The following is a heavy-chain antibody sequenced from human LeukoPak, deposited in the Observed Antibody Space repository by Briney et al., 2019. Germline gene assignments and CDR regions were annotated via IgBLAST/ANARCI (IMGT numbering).Heavy chain of an antibody. V-gene: IGHV1-46*01. Sequence: ASVKVSCKASGYTFTSYYMHWVRRAPGQGLEWMGIINPSGGSTSYAQKFQGRVTVTRDTSTSTVYMELSSLRSEDTAVYYCAREPNDGPMASSFDYWGQGTLVTVSS. CDR3: AREPNDGPMASSFDY. CDR2: INPSGGST. CDR1: GYTFTSYY. D-gene: IGHD1-1*01. J-gene: IGHJ4*02.